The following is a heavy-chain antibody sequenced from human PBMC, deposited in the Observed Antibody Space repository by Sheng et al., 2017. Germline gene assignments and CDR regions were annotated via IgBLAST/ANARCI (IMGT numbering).Heavy chain of an antibody. Sequence: QVQLVQSGAEVKKPGSSVKVSCKASGGTFSSYTISWVRQAPGQGLEWMGRIIPILGIANYAQKFQGRVTITADKSTSTAYMELSSLRSEDTAVYYCARAGDTYYDIFDYWGQGTLVTVSS. D-gene: IGHD3-9*01. V-gene: IGHV1-69*02. J-gene: IGHJ4*02. CDR2: IIPILGIA. CDR3: ARAGDTYYDIFDY. CDR1: GGTFSSYT.